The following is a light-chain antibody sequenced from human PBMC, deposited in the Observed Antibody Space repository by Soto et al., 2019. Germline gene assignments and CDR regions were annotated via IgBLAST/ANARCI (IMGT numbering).Light chain of an antibody. V-gene: IGLV2-14*01. J-gene: IGLJ3*02. Sequence: QSVLTQPASAPGSPGQSVTISCTGTSSDVGGYNYVSWYQQTPGKAPKLMIYAVSNRPTGVSNRFSGSKSGNTASLTISGLQAEDEADYYCTSYTTSSTLVFGGGTKLTVL. CDR1: SSDVGGYNY. CDR3: TSYTTSSTLV. CDR2: AVS.